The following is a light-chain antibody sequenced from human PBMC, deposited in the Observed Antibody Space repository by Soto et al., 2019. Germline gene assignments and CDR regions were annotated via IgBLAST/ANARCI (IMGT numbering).Light chain of an antibody. CDR2: AAS. CDR3: QHSYVTPWT. CDR1: QIIDDF. Sequence: DIQVTQSPSSLSASVGDRVTITCRASQIIDDFLNWFQQRPGKAPKLLIYAASSLQSGVPSRFSGSASGTDFTLTITNLQPEDFATYYCQHSYVTPWTFGQGTKVEIK. V-gene: IGKV1-39*01. J-gene: IGKJ1*01.